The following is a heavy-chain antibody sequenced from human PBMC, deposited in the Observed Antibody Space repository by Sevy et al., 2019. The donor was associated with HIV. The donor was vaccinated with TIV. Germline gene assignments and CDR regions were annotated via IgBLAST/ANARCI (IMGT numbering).Heavy chain of an antibody. J-gene: IGHJ6*02. CDR3: ARGRATLPYYYYYYYGMDV. D-gene: IGHD5-12*01. V-gene: IGHV4-34*01. Sequence: SETLSLTCAVYGGSFSGYYWSWIRQPPGKGLEWIGEINHSGSTNYNPSLKSRVTISVDTSKNQFSLKRSSVTAADTAVYYCARGRATLPYYYYYYYGMDVWGQGTTVTVSS. CDR2: INHSGST. CDR1: GGSFSGYY.